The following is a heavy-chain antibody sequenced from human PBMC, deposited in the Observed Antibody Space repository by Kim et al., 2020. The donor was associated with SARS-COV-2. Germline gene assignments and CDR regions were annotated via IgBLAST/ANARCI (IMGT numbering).Heavy chain of an antibody. V-gene: IGHV3-23*01. CDR2: ISGSGGSP. CDR3: AITMIENTKDY. Sequence: GGSLRLSCAASGFTFSSYAMSWVRQAPGKGLEWVSAISGSGGSPYYADSVKGRFTISRDNSKNTLYLQMNSLRAEDTAVYYCAITMIENTKDYWGQGTLVTVSS. J-gene: IGHJ4*02. CDR1: GFTFSSYA. D-gene: IGHD3-22*01.